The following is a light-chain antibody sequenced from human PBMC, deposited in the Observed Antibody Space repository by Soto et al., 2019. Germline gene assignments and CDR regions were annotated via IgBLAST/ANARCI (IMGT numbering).Light chain of an antibody. CDR3: GTWDTSLSAYV. Sequence: QSVLTQPPSVSAAPGQTVTISCSGSSSNIGNNYVSWYQQLPGTAPKLLIYDNNKRPSGIPDRFSDSKSGTSATLGITGVQTGDEADYYCGTWDTSLSAYVFGTGTKVTVL. V-gene: IGLV1-51*01. CDR2: DNN. J-gene: IGLJ1*01. CDR1: SSNIGNNY.